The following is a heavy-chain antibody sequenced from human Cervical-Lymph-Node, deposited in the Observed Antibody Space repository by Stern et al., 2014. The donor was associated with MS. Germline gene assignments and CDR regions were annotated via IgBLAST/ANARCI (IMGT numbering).Heavy chain of an antibody. Sequence: VQLVESGGGLVQPGRSLRLSCAASGFTFDDYAMHWVRQAPGKGLEWVSGISWNSGSIGYADSVKGRFTISRDNAKNSLYLQMNSLRAEDTALYYCAKDIGRWAEWGQGTLVTVSS. CDR1: GFTFDDYA. CDR3: AKDIGRWAE. V-gene: IGHV3-9*01. D-gene: IGHD2-15*01. CDR2: ISWNSGSI. J-gene: IGHJ4*02.